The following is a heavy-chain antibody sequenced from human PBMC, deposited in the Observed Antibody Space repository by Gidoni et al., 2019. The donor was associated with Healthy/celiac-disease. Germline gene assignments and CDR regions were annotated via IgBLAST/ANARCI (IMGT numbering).Heavy chain of an antibody. V-gene: IGHV3-23*01. CDR1: GFTFSSYA. CDR2: ISGSGGST. CDR3: AKVDDYDILTGLDY. D-gene: IGHD3-9*01. Sequence: EVQLLESGGGWVQPGGSLRLSCAASGFTFSSYAMSWVRQAPGKGLGWVSAISGSGGSTYYADSVKGRFTISRDNSKNTLYLQMNSLRAEDTAVYYCAKVDDYDILTGLDYWGQGTLVTVSS. J-gene: IGHJ4*02.